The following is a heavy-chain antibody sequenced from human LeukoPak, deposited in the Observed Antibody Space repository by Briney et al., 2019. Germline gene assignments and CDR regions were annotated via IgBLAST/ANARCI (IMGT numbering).Heavy chain of an antibody. J-gene: IGHJ5*02. V-gene: IGHV3-74*01. CDR1: GFTFSSYW. CDR2: INSDGSST. CDR3: ASEGSYYDYVWGSYRYQNWFDP. Sequence: PGGSLRLSCAASGFTFSSYWMHWVRRAPGKGLVWVSRINSDGSSTSYADSVKGRFTISRDNAKNTLYPQMNSLRAEDTAVYYCASEGSYYDYVWGSYRYQNWFDPWGQGTLVTVSS. D-gene: IGHD3-16*02.